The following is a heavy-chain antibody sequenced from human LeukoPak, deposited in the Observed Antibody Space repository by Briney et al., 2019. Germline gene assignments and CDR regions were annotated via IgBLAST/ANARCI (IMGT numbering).Heavy chain of an antibody. CDR2: IYYSGST. V-gene: IGHV4-59*01. J-gene: IGHJ5*01. D-gene: IGHD3/OR15-3a*01. CDR3: ARIMISGYSAAPFDS. CDR1: GGSISSYY. Sequence: SQTLSLTCTVSGGSISSYYWSWIRQPPGKGVEWIGYIYYSGSTNYNPSLKRRVSISVDTSKNQFSLRLSTVTAADTAVYYCARIMISGYSAAPFDSWGLGTLVTVSS.